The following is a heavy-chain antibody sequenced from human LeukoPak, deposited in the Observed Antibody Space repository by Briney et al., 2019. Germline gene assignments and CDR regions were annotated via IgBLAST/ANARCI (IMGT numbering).Heavy chain of an antibody. CDR1: GGSISSYY. J-gene: IGHJ5*02. V-gene: IGHV4-4*07. CDR2: IYTSGST. Sequence: PSETLSLTCTVSGGSISSYYWSWIRQPAGKGLEWIGRIYTSGSTNYNPSLKSRVTMSVETSKNQFSLNLSSVTAADTAVYYCARDRVLEPYYYDRSGYHGWFDPWGQGTLVTVSS. CDR3: ARDRVLEPYYYDRSGYHGWFDP. D-gene: IGHD3-22*01.